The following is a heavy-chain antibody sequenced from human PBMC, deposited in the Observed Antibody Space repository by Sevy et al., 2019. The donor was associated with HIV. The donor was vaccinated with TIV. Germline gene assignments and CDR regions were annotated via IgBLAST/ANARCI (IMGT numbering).Heavy chain of an antibody. V-gene: IGHV3-23*01. J-gene: IGHJ4*02. CDR1: AFTFRTYA. D-gene: IGHD3-3*01. Sequence: GGSLRLSCTASAFTFRTYAMSWVRQAPGKGLDWVSGKGLEWVSAISGSDSTYYADSVKGRFTISRDNSKNTVYLQMNSLRAEDTAVYYCAKWGDHDFWSSYSYFDYWGQGALVTVSS. CDR2: ISGSDST. CDR3: AKWGDHDFWSSYSYFDY.